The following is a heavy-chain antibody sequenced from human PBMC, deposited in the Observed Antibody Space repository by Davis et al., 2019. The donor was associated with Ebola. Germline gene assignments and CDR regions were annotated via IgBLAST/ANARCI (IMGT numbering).Heavy chain of an antibody. CDR1: GGSISSNSYY. CDR2: SYYSGST. D-gene: IGHD2-8*01. V-gene: IGHV4-39*01. J-gene: IGHJ4*02. CDR3: ARQVYWRHYFDY. Sequence: SEPLSLPCTLSGGSISSNSYYWGRLRQPPGKGLEWIGSSYYSGSTYYNPSLKSRVTISVDTSKNQFPLKLSSVTAADTAVYYCARQVYWRHYFDYWGQGTLVTVSS.